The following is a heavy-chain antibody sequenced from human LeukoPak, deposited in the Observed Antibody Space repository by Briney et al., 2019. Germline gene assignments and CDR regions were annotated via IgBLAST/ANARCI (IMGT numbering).Heavy chain of an antibody. J-gene: IGHJ1*01. CDR1: GFTFSSYS. CDR2: ISGSSSTI. Sequence: GGSLRLSCAASGFTFSSYSMNWVRQAPGKGLEWVSYISGSSSTIYYADSVKGRFTISRDNAKNSLYLQMNSLRAEDTAVYYCAVDGSYWRYFQHWGQGTLVTVSS. D-gene: IGHD1-26*01. V-gene: IGHV3-48*04. CDR3: AVDGSYWRYFQH.